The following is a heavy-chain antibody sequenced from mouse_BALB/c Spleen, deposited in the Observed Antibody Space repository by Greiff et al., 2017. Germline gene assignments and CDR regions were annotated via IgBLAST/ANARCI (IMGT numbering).Heavy chain of an antibody. D-gene: IGHD4-1*01. Sequence: LVESGGGLVKPGGSLQLSCAASGFTFSDYYMYWVRQTPEKRLEWVATISDGGSYTYYPDSVKGRFTISRDNAKNNLYLQMSSLKSEDTAMYYCARSSGTWGYYFDDWGQGTTLTVSS. V-gene: IGHV5-4*02. J-gene: IGHJ2*01. CDR1: GFTFSDYY. CDR2: ISDGGSYT. CDR3: ARSSGTWGYYFDD.